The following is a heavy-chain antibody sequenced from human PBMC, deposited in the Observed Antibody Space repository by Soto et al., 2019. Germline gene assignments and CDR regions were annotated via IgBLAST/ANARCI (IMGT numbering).Heavy chain of an antibody. CDR2: MNPNSGNT. Sequence: ASVNVSCKSSGYTFTSYDINWVRQSTGQGLEWMGWMNPNSGNTGYAQKFQGRVTMTRNTSISTAYMELSSLRSEDTAVYYCARVAAAANNWFDPWGQGTLVTVS. V-gene: IGHV1-8*01. J-gene: IGHJ5*02. CDR3: ARVAAAANNWFDP. CDR1: GYTFTSYD. D-gene: IGHD6-13*01.